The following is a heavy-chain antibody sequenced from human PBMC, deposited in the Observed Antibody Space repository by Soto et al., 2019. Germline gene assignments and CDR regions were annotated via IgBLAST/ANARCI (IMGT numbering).Heavy chain of an antibody. Sequence: QVQLLESGPGLVKPSETLSLTCTVSGVSVSSGSFYWAWIRQPPGKGLEWIGFGSYSGTTNYKPSLKGRVTISVDTSRSQISLTVSSLTAADTAVYYCARGATVTQYDYWGQGTLVTVSS. D-gene: IGHD4-17*01. CDR1: GVSVSSGSFY. J-gene: IGHJ4*02. CDR3: ARGATVTQYDY. CDR2: GSYSGTT. V-gene: IGHV4-61*01.